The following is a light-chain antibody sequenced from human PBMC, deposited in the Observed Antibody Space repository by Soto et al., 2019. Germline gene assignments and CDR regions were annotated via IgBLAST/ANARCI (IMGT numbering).Light chain of an antibody. V-gene: IGLV2-14*01. CDR1: SSDVGGYNY. J-gene: IGLJ1*01. Sequence: QSALTQPASVSGSPGQSITISCTGTSSDVGGYNYVSWYQQHPGKAPKLMIYEVSNRPSGVSNRFSGSKSGNTASLTISGLQAEEEADYYCSSYTSNGTPYVCGTGTKLTVL. CDR2: EVS. CDR3: SSYTSNGTPYV.